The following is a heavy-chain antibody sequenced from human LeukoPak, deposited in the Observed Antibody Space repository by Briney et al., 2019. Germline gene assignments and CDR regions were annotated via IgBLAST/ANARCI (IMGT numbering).Heavy chain of an antibody. V-gene: IGHV3-48*01. CDR2: ISSSSSTI. J-gene: IGHJ6*03. Sequence: GGSLRLSCAASGFTFSSYSMNWVRQAPGKGLEWVSYISSSSSTIYYADSVKGRFTISRDNAKNSLYLQMNSLRAEDTAVYYCARDHGPALWGAWNLGVGSYYYYYYMDVWGKGTTVTVSS. CDR3: ARDHGPALWGAWNLGVGSYYYYYYMDV. D-gene: IGHD1-26*01. CDR1: GFTFSSYS.